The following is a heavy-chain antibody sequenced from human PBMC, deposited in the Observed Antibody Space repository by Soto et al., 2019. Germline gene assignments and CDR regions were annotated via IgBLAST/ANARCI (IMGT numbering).Heavy chain of an antibody. Sequence: PSETLSLTCTVSGGSISSGDYYWSWIRQPPGKGLEWIGYIYYSGSTYYNPSLKSRVTISVDTSKNQFSLKLSSVTAADTAVYYCARGYYGETLYYYYGMDVWGQGTTVTVSS. J-gene: IGHJ6*02. CDR1: GGSISSGDYY. CDR2: IYYSGST. D-gene: IGHD4-17*01. CDR3: ARGYYGETLYYYYGMDV. V-gene: IGHV4-30-4*01.